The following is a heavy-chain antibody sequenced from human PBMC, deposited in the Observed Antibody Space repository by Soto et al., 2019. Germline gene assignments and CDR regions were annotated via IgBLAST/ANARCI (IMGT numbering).Heavy chain of an antibody. CDR1: GFTFSSYG. V-gene: IGHV3-33*01. J-gene: IGHJ6*02. CDR3: ARDPPTYNWTYGYYGMDV. Sequence: QVQLVESGGGVVQPGRSLRLSCAASGFTFSSYGMHWVRQAPGKGLEWVAVIWYDGSNKYYADSVKGRFTISRDNSKNPLYLQMNSLRAEDTAVYYCARDPPTYNWTYGYYGMDVWGQGTTVTVSS. CDR2: IWYDGSNK. D-gene: IGHD1-20*01.